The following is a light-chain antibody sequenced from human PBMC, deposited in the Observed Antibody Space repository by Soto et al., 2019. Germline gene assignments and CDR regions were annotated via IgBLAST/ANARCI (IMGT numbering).Light chain of an antibody. V-gene: IGLV2-14*01. CDR1: SSDVGGYNY. J-gene: IGLJ1*01. Sequence: QSALTQPASVSAAPGQSITISCTGTSSDVGGYNYVSWYQQHPGKAPKLLIYDVSNRPSGASNRFSGSKSGNTASLTISGLQAEDEADYYCSSYTGSTTLHYVFGTGTKVTVL. CDR3: SSYTGSTTLHYV. CDR2: DVS.